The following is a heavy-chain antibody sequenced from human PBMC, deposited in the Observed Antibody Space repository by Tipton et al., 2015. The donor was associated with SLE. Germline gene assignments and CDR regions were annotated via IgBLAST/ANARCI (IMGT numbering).Heavy chain of an antibody. Sequence: PGLVKPSETVSLTCTVSGYSITSGYYWGWIRQPPGKGLEWIGSMSQTGITYYNPTLMSRVTISGDTSKNQVSLKLSSVTAADTALYYCAREWGWQLYNTFDMWGQGTMVTVSS. V-gene: IGHV4-38-2*02. D-gene: IGHD6-13*01. J-gene: IGHJ3*02. CDR3: AREWGWQLYNTFDM. CDR2: MSQTGIT. CDR1: GYSITSGYY.